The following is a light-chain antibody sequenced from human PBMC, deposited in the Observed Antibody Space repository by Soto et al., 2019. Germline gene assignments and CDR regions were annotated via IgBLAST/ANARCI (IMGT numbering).Light chain of an antibody. CDR2: DAS. Sequence: DIQMTQSPSTLSASVGDRVTITCRASQSISSWLAWYQQKPGKAPKLLIYDASSLESGVPSRFSGSGSGTVFTLTISSLQPDDFATYYCQQYNSYSWTVGQGTKVEIK. CDR3: QQYNSYSWT. J-gene: IGKJ1*01. V-gene: IGKV1-5*01. CDR1: QSISSW.